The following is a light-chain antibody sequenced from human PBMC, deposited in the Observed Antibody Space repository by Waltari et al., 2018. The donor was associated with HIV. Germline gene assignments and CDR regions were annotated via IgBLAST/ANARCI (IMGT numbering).Light chain of an antibody. V-gene: IGLV3-21*02. J-gene: IGLJ2*01. Sequence: SYVLTQPPSVSVAPGQTARITCGGSSIGSKSVHWYQQKSGQAPVLVVSEDSDRSSGIPERFSGSKSGNTATLTISRVEAGDEADYYCQVWYSLTDPVVFGGGTKLTVL. CDR3: QVWYSLTDPVV. CDR1: SIGSKS. CDR2: EDS.